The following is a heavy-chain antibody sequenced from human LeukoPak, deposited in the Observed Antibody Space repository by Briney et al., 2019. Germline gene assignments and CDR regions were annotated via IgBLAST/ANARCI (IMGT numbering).Heavy chain of an antibody. CDR1: GGSFSGYY. V-gene: IGHV4-34*01. Sequence: SETLSLTCAVYGGSFSGYYWSWIRQPPGKGLEWIGEINHSGSTNYNPSLKSRVTISVDTSKNQFSLKLSSVTAADTAVYYCATLLRGSDNLDYWGQGTLVTVSS. CDR2: INHSGST. D-gene: IGHD2-15*01. J-gene: IGHJ4*02. CDR3: ATLLRGSDNLDY.